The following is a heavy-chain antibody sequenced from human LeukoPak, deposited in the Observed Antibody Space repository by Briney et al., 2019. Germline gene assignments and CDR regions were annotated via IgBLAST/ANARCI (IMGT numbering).Heavy chain of an antibody. Sequence: ASVKVSCKASGYTFTGYYMHWARQAPGQGLEWMGRINPNSGGTNYAQKFQGRVTMTRDTSISTAYMELSRLRSDDTAVYYCARDLDPYYDSSGYAFDIWGQGTMVTVSS. D-gene: IGHD3-22*01. J-gene: IGHJ3*02. CDR3: ARDLDPYYDSSGYAFDI. CDR2: INPNSGGT. CDR1: GYTFTGYY. V-gene: IGHV1-2*06.